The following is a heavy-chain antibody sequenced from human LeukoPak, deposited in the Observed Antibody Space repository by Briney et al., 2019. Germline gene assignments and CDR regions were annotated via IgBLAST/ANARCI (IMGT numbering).Heavy chain of an antibody. CDR3: VDLERESADAFDI. J-gene: IGHJ3*02. Sequence: ASVKVSCKASGYTFTGYYMHWVRQAPGHGLEWMGWINPNSGGTNYAQKFQGRVTMTRDTSISTAYMELSRLRSDDTAVYYCVDLERESADAFDIWGQGTMVTVSS. D-gene: IGHD1-1*01. CDR1: GYTFTGYY. CDR2: INPNSGGT. V-gene: IGHV1-2*02.